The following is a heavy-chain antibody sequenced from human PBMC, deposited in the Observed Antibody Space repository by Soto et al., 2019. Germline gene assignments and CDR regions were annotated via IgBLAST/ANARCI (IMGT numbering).Heavy chain of an antibody. D-gene: IGHD3-3*01. V-gene: IGHV4-4*02. Sequence: SETLSLTCAVSGGSISSSNWWSWVRQPPGKGLEWIGEINHSGSTNYNPSLKSRVTISVDTSKNQFYLKLNSVTAADTAVYYCARVLFGRGNWFDPWGQGTLVTVSS. CDR3: ARVLFGRGNWFDP. CDR1: GGSISSSNW. J-gene: IGHJ5*02. CDR2: INHSGST.